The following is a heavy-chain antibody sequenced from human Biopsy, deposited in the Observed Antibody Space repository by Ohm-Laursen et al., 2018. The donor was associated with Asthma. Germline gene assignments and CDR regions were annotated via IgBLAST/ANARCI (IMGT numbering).Heavy chain of an antibody. J-gene: IGHJ4*02. V-gene: IGHV4-59*07. CDR2: VHSTGST. CDR1: PGSINDYY. Sequence: SDTLSLTCTVSPGSINDYYWNWIRQFPGTGLEWIGYVHSTGSTRFNPSLKSRLTISVDTSVDQVSLKLTSVTAADTAVYYCARATSTWSQSGPHYFDHWGQGTLVTVSP. D-gene: IGHD6-13*01. CDR3: ARATSTWSQSGPHYFDH.